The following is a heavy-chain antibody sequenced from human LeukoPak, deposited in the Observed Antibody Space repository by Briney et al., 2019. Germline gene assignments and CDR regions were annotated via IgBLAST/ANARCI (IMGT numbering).Heavy chain of an antibody. V-gene: IGHV4-4*09. CDR1: GGPISSYY. D-gene: IGHD3-3*01. CDR2: IYTSGST. CDR3: ARQRDFETFDY. J-gene: IGHJ4*02. Sequence: SETLSLTCTVSGGPISSYYWSWIRQPPGKGLEWIGYIYTSGSTNYNPSLKSRVTISVDTSKNQFSLKLSSVTAADTAVYYCARQRDFETFDYWGQGTLVTVSS.